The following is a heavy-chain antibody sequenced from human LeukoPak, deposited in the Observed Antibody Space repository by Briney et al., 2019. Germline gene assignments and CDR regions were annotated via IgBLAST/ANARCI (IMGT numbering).Heavy chain of an antibody. D-gene: IGHD6-19*01. Sequence: PGRSLRLSCAASGFTFSSYAMHWVRQAPGKGLEWVAVISYDGSNKYYADSVKGRFTISRDNSKNTLNLQMNSLRAEDTAVYYCARDPQEWLETPSSNWFDPWGQGTLVTVSS. V-gene: IGHV3-30-3*01. CDR1: GFTFSSYA. CDR2: ISYDGSNK. J-gene: IGHJ5*02. CDR3: ARDPQEWLETPSSNWFDP.